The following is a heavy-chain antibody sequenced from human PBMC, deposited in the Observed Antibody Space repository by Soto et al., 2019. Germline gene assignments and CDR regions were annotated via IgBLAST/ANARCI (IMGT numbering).Heavy chain of an antibody. CDR1: GYTLTELS. J-gene: IGHJ6*02. D-gene: IGHD3-22*01. CDR2: FDPEDGET. CDR3: ATGYYYDSSGYPSPRNLYYYYYGMDV. Sequence: GASVKVSCKVSGYTLTELSMHWVRQAPGKGLEWMGGFDPEDGETIYAQKFQGRVTMTEDTSTDTAYMELSSLRSEDTAVYYCATGYYYDSSGYPSPRNLYYYYYGMDVWGQGTTVTVSS. V-gene: IGHV1-24*01.